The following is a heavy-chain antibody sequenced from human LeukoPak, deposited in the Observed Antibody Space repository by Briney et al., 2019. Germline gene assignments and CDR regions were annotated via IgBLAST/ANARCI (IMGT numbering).Heavy chain of an antibody. CDR1: GYTFTSYD. D-gene: IGHD3-3*01. CDR3: AREYYDFWSGYAYYYYYYGMDV. CDR2: MNPNSGNT. V-gene: IGHV1-8*01. J-gene: IGHJ6*02. Sequence: GASVKVSCKASGYTFTSYDINLVRQATGQGLEWMGWMNPNSGNTGYAQKFQGRVTMTRNTSISTAYMELSSLRSEDTAVYYCAREYYDFWSGYAYYYYYYGMDVWGQGTTVTVSS.